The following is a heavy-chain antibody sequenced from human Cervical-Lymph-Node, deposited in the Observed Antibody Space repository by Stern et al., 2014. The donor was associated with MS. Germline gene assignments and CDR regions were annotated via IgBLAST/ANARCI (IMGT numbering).Heavy chain of an antibody. CDR2: AIPTSGST. Sequence: VQLVQSGAEVKKPGSSVNVSCTASGGRFTSYAISWVRQGPGQGLEWLGGAIPTSGSTKYAPQFQGRLTISADKTSDIAYMGLRSLTTEDAAIYYCVERDAWFDPWGPGTLVTVSS. V-gene: IGHV1-69*06. D-gene: IGHD1-1*01. CDR3: VERDAWFDP. J-gene: IGHJ5*02. CDR1: GGRFTSYA.